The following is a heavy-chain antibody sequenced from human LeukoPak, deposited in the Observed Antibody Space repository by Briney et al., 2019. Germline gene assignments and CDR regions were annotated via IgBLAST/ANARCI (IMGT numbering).Heavy chain of an antibody. CDR2: IYYSGST. CDR1: GGSISSYY. D-gene: IGHD1-26*01. V-gene: IGHV4-59*08. J-gene: IGHJ3*02. Sequence: PSETLSLTCTVSGGSISSYYWTWIRQPPGKGLEWIGYIYYSGSTNYNPSLKSRVTTSVDTSKNQFSLKLSSVTAADTAVYYCARREGDAFDIWGQGTMVTVSS. CDR3: ARREGDAFDI.